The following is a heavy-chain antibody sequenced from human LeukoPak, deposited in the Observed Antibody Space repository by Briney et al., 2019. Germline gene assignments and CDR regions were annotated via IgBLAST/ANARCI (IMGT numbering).Heavy chain of an antibody. CDR3: ITDPGDYENF. CDR1: GFSFTNAW. J-gene: IGHJ4*02. D-gene: IGHD4-17*01. Sequence: GGSLRLSCAASGFSFTNAWMSWVRQAPGKGREWVGRIKSKSDGETRDYAAPVRGRFAISRDDSKNTLFLLMNSLKTDDTAVYFCITDPGDYENFWGQGTLVTVSS. CDR2: IKSKSDGETR. V-gene: IGHV3-15*01.